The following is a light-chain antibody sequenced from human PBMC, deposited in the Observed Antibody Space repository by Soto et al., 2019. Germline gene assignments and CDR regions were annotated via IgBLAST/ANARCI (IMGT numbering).Light chain of an antibody. V-gene: IGLV2-14*01. Sequence: QSALTQPASVSGSPGQSITISCPGTSSDVGGYNYVSWYQQHPGKAPKLMIYEVSNRPSGVSNRFSGSKSGNTASLTISGLQAEDGADYYCSSYTSSSIHDVFGTGTKLTLL. CDR1: SSDVGGYNY. J-gene: IGLJ1*01. CDR2: EVS. CDR3: SSYTSSSIHDV.